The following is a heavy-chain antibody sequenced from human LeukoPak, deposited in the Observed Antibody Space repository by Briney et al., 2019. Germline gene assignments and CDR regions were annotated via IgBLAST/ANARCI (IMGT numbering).Heavy chain of an antibody. V-gene: IGHV4-59*11. CDR1: GGSISGHY. D-gene: IGHD3-10*01. CDR2: IYHSGNI. Sequence: PSETLSLTCTVSGGSISGHYWSWIRQPPGKGLEWVGYIYHSGNINHNPSLNNRVTISVDTAKNQFSLKLSSVTAADTAVYYCARLLLWFGELATGAFDIWGQGTMVTVSS. CDR3: ARLLLWFGELATGAFDI. J-gene: IGHJ3*02.